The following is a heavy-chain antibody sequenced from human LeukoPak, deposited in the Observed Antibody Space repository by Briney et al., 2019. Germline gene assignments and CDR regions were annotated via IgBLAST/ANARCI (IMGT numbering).Heavy chain of an antibody. D-gene: IGHD4-17*01. V-gene: IGHV1-8*01. CDR3: ARDYGDYVDDAFDI. CDR1: GYTFTSDD. Sequence: ASVKVSCKASGYTFTSDDINWLRQATGQGLEWMGWMNPNSGNTGYAQKFQGRVTMTRNTSISTAYMELSSLRSEDTAVYYCARDYGDYVDDAFDIWGQGTMVTVSS. J-gene: IGHJ3*02. CDR2: MNPNSGNT.